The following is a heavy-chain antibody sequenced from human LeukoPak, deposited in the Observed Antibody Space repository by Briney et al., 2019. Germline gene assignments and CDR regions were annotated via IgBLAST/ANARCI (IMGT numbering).Heavy chain of an antibody. D-gene: IGHD4-17*01. J-gene: IGHJ4*02. Sequence: SETLSLTCTVSGGSLSTGDYYWSWIRQPPGKGLEWIGYVHHSGQSGYIYYNPSLKSRVVISVDMSNNQVSLHLSSGTAADTAVYYCATKPNGAYYFDLWGQGAQVTVSA. CDR3: ATKPNGAYYFDL. V-gene: IGHV4-30-4*01. CDR1: GGSLSTGDYY. CDR2: VHHSGQSGYI.